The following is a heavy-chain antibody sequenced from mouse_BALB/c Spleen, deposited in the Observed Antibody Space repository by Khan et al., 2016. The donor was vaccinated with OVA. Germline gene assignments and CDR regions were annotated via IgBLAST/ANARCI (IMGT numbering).Heavy chain of an antibody. CDR1: GYSITSDYA. D-gene: IGHD3-3*01. CDR3: ARGRAY. CDR2: ISYSGST. V-gene: IGHV3-2*02. Sequence: EVQLQESGPGLVKPSQSLSLTCTVTGYSITSDYAWNWIRQFPGNKLEWMGYISYSGSTSYTPSLKSPFSIPRDTSKNQFFLQVNSVTTEDTATYYCARGRAYWGQGTLVTVSA. J-gene: IGHJ3*01.